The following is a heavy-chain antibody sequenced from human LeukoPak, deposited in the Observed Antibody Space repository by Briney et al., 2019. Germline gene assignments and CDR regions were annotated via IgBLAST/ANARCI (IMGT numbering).Heavy chain of an antibody. CDR2: ISWNSGSI. D-gene: IGHD3-10*01. Sequence: GGSLRLSCAASGFTFDDYAMHWVRQAPGKGLEWVSGISWNSGSIGYADSVKGRFTISRDNAKNSLYLQMNSLRAEDTASYYCAKDNSRDGSGPNWFDPWGQGTLVTVSS. J-gene: IGHJ5*02. CDR3: AKDNSRDGSGPNWFDP. V-gene: IGHV3-9*01. CDR1: GFTFDDYA.